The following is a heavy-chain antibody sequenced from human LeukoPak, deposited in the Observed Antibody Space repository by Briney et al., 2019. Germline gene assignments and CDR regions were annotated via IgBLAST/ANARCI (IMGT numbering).Heavy chain of an antibody. CDR2: IYYSGST. J-gene: IGHJ4*02. V-gene: IGHV4-39*01. CDR1: GGSISSSSYY. D-gene: IGHD3-22*01. CDR3: ARLRPYYDSSGSPDY. Sequence: SETLSLTCTVSGGSISSSSYYWGWIRQPPGKGLEWIGSIYYSGSTYYNPSLKSRVTISVDTSKNQFSLKLSSVTAADTAVYYCARLRPYYDSSGSPDYWSQGTLVTVSS.